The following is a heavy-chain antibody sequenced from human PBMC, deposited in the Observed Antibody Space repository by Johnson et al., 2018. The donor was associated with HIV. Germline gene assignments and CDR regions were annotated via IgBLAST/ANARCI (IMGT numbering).Heavy chain of an antibody. V-gene: IGHV3-7*05. CDR1: GFTFSSYW. D-gene: IGHD1-26*01. CDR3: ARSGVVGATSAVDAFDI. J-gene: IGHJ3*02. Sequence: EVQLVESGGGLVQPGRSLRLSCAASGFTFSSYWMSWVRQAPGKWLEWVANIKQDGSEKYYVDSVKGRFTISRDNAKNSLYLQMNSLRAEDTAVYYCARSGVVGATSAVDAFDIWGQGTMVTVSS. CDR2: IKQDGSEK.